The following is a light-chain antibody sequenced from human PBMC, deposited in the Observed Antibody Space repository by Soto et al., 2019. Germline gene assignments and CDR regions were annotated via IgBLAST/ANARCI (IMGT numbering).Light chain of an antibody. CDR1: GSDVGGYKY. V-gene: IGLV2-14*01. J-gene: IGLJ1*01. CDR2: GVS. CDR3: SSYASSSPFV. Sequence: QSVLTQPGSLSGAPGQSITISCTGTGSDVGGYKYVSWYQQLPGKAPKLMIYGVSYRPSGVSDRFSGSKSGNTASLIISGLQAEDEADYYCSSYASSSPFVFGTGTKVTVL.